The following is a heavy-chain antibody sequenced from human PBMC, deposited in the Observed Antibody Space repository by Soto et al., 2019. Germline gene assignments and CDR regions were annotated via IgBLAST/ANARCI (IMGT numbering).Heavy chain of an antibody. CDR2: SSGNGGGT. J-gene: IGHJ4*02. D-gene: IGHD2-2*03. CDR3: AKFAGYCISTSCYYFDF. V-gene: IGHV3-23*01. Sequence: PGGSLRLSCTASGFTFSSYAMSWVRQAPGKGLEWVSTSSGNGGGTYYADSVKGRFTISRDNSKNTLYLQMNSLRAEDTAVYYCAKFAGYCISTSCYYFDFWSQGTLVTVSS. CDR1: GFTFSSYA.